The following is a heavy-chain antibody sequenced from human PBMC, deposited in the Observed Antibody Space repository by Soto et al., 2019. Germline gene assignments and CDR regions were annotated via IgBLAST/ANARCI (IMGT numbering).Heavy chain of an antibody. D-gene: IGHD3-10*01. CDR1: GGSISSTNDY. CDR3: ARLVGRFVGQTDY. V-gene: IGHV4-39*01. Sequence: QLQLQESGPGLVKPSETLSLSCSVSGGSISSTNDYWGWIRQPPGKGLEWIGSIYYSGSTYYNPSLKSRVTISVDTSMSQFSPKLNSVTAADTAVYYCARLVGRFVGQTDYWGQGTLVTVSS. J-gene: IGHJ4*02. CDR2: IYYSGST.